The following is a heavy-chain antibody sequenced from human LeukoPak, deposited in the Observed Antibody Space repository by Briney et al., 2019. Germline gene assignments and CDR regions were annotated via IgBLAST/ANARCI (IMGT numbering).Heavy chain of an antibody. J-gene: IGHJ4*02. CDR1: GFIISVYY. CDR3: ARKLGGAQCGGDCYFDH. D-gene: IGHD2-21*02. Sequence: PGGSLRLSCEASGFIISVYYMSWFRQAPGKGLERIGYISSTGSYTTYADSVRGRFTISRDNAKNSLFLEMNNLRTEDTAVYYCARKLGGAQCGGDCYFDHWGQGTLVTVSS. CDR2: ISSTGSYT. V-gene: IGHV3-11*03.